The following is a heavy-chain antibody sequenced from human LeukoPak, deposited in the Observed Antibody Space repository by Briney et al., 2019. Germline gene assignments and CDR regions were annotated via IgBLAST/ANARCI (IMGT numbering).Heavy chain of an antibody. CDR3: ARLIGCTSCYDDAFDI. J-gene: IGHJ3*02. D-gene: IGHD2-2*01. CDR1: GGSFSGYY. CDR2: INHNGST. V-gene: IGHV4-34*01. Sequence: SETLSLTCAVYGGSFSGYYWTWIRQPPGKGLECIGEINHNGSTNYNPSLKSRVTISVDTSKNQFSLKLSSVTAADTAVYYCARLIGCTSCYDDAFDIWGQGTMVTVSS.